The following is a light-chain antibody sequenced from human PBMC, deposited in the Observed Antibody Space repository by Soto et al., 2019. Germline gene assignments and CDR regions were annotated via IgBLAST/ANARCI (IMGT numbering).Light chain of an antibody. Sequence: EIVMTQSPATLSVSPGERATLSCRASQSGSSNLAWYQQKPGQATSLLIFGASTMTTGIPASFSGSGSGTEFTLTIRSLQSEDFEVDYCQQYNNWPIYTVGQGTKLEIK. CDR1: QSGSSN. CDR2: GAS. V-gene: IGKV3-15*01. CDR3: QQYNNWPIYT. J-gene: IGKJ2*01.